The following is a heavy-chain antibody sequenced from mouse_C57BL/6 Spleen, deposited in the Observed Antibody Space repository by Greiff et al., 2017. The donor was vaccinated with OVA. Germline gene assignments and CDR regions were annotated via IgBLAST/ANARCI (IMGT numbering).Heavy chain of an antibody. V-gene: IGHV1-61*01. CDR3: ARGDYDVLFAY. J-gene: IGHJ3*01. D-gene: IGHD2-4*01. CDR1: GYTFTSYW. Sequence: QVQLQQPGAELVRPGSSVKLSCKASGYTFTSYWMDWVKQRPGQGLEWIGNIYPSDSETHYNQKFKDKATLTVDKSSSTAYMQLSSLTSEDSAVYDCARGDYDVLFAYWGQGTLVTVSA. CDR2: IYPSDSET.